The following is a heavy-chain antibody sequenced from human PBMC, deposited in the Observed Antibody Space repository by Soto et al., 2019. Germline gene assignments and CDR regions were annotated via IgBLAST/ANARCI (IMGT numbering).Heavy chain of an antibody. CDR1: ASNFSNYA. CDR3: ARFKIAGRIHFDS. D-gene: IGHD6-6*01. V-gene: IGHV3-30*04. J-gene: IGHJ4*02. CDR2: ISYDGSRT. Sequence: GGSLRLPCTASASNFSNYAMHWVRKAPGKGLEWLAVISYDGSRTHDADSVKDRFTISRDNSKKMLFLQMSGLRAEDTAIYYCARFKIAGRIHFDSWGQGTLVTVSS.